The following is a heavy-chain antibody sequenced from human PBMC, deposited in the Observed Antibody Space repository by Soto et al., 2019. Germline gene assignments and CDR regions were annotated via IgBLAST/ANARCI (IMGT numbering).Heavy chain of an antibody. CDR1: GFTVSSNY. CDR2: IYSGGST. CDR3: ARESDNDDFVLDY. J-gene: IGHJ4*02. V-gene: IGHV3-66*01. D-gene: IGHD3-3*01. Sequence: GESLKISCAASGFTVSSNYMSWVRQAPGKGLEWVSVIYSGGSTYYADSVKGRFTISRDNSKNTLYLQMNSLRAEDTAVYYCARESDNDDFVLDYWGQGTLVTVSS.